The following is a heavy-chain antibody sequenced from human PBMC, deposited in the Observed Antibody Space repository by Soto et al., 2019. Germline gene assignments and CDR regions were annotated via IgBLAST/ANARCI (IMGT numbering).Heavy chain of an antibody. V-gene: IGHV3-48*01. CDR1: GFTFSTYS. CDR2: ISASRTFI. J-gene: IGHJ5*02. CDR3: ARDAKALLRYFDWFPTA. D-gene: IGHD3-9*01. Sequence: PGGALILSCAASGFTFSTYSVNWVLQAPGKGLEWVSYISASRTFIWYADSVKGRFTISRDNAKNSLYLQMDSLRAEDTALYYCARDAKALLRYFDWFPTAWGQGTLVTVSS.